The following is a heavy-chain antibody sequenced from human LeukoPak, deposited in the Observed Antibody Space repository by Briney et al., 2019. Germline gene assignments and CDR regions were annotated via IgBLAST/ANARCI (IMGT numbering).Heavy chain of an antibody. V-gene: IGHV3-21*01. CDR3: ARACSGGWFDP. Sequence: PGGSLRLSCAASGFTFSSYSMNWVRQTPGKGLEWVSSISSSSSYIYYADSVKGRFTISRDNAKNSLYLQMNSLRAEDTAVYYCARACSGGWFDPWGQGTLVTVSS. CDR2: ISSSSSYI. J-gene: IGHJ5*02. CDR1: GFTFSSYS. D-gene: IGHD2-15*01.